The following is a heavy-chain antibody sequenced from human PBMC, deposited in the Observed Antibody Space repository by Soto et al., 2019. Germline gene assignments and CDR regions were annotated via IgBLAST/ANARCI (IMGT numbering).Heavy chain of an antibody. Sequence: SETLSLTCTVSGGSISRGGYYWSWIRQPPGKGLEWIGYIYYSGSTNYNPSLKSRVTISVDTSKNQFSLKLSSVTAADTAVYYCARDLWGYCGADCYPLDVWGQGTTVTVSS. CDR3: ARDLWGYCGADCYPLDV. CDR1: GGSISRGGYY. V-gene: IGHV4-61*08. D-gene: IGHD2-21*02. CDR2: IYYSGST. J-gene: IGHJ6*02.